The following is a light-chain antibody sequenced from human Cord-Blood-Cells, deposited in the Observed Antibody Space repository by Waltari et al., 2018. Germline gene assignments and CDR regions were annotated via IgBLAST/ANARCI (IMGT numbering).Light chain of an antibody. CDR3: MQALQTPRS. CDR1: QSLLHSNGYNY. Sequence: DIVMTQSPLSLPVTPGEPASIPCRSSQSLLHSNGYNYLYWYLQKPGQSPQLLIYLGSNRASGVPDRFSGSGSGTDFTLKISRVEAEDVGVYYCMQALQTPRSFGQGTKLEIK. J-gene: IGKJ2*03. CDR2: LGS. V-gene: IGKV2-28*01.